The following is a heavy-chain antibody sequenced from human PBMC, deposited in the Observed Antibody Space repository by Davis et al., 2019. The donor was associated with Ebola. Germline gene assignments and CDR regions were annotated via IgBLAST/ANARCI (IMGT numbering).Heavy chain of an antibody. CDR2: IIPIFGTA. Sequence: SVKVSCKASVGTFSSYAISWVRQAPGQGLEWMGGIIPIFGTANYAQKLQGRVTMTTDTSTSTAYMELRSLRSDDTAVYYCARDGQRNQYYDVLTGYHYYSMDVWGQGTTVTVSS. CDR1: VGTFSSYA. J-gene: IGHJ6*02. D-gene: IGHD3-9*01. V-gene: IGHV1-69*05. CDR3: ARDGQRNQYYDVLTGYHYYSMDV.